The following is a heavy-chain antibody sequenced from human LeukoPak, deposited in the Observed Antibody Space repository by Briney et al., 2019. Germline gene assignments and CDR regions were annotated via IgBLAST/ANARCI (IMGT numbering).Heavy chain of an antibody. D-gene: IGHD6-19*01. CDR2: INHSGST. J-gene: IGHJ2*01. CDR3: ARDVIAVAGSYWYFDL. V-gene: IGHV4-34*01. Sequence: SETLSLTCAVYGGSFSGYYWSWIRQPPGKGPEWIGEINHSGSTNYNPSLKSRVTISVDTSKNQFSLKLSSVTAADTAVYYCARDVIAVAGSYWYFDLWGRGTLVTVSS. CDR1: GGSFSGYY.